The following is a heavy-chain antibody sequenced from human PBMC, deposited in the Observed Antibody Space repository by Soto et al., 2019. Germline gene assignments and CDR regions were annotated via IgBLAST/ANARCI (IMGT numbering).Heavy chain of an antibody. CDR3: ARPASIAVAAHNSFDP. D-gene: IGHD6-19*01. V-gene: IGHV3-74*01. CDR1: GFTFSSYW. CDR2: INSDGSST. Sequence: SLRLSCAASGFTFSSYWMHWVRQAPGKGLVWVSRINSDGSSTSYADSVKGRFTISRDNAKNTLYLQMNSLRAEDTAVYYCARPASIAVAAHNSFDPWGQGTLVTVSS. J-gene: IGHJ5*02.